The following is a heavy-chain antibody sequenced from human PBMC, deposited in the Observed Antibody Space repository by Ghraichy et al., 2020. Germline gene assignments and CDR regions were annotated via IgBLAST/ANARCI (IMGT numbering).Heavy chain of an antibody. V-gene: IGHV1-2*06. D-gene: IGHD1-14*01. Sequence: VKVSCKASGSTFTAYYMHWVRQAPGQGLEWMGRINPNSGGTDFAQKFQGRVTMTRDTSISTAYMELSRLRSDDTAVYYCARDFYSSITSPNYFYGIDFWRQGTTVTVSS. CDR2: INPNSGGT. CDR1: GSTFTAYY. CDR3: ARDFYSSITSPNYFYGIDF. J-gene: IGHJ6*02.